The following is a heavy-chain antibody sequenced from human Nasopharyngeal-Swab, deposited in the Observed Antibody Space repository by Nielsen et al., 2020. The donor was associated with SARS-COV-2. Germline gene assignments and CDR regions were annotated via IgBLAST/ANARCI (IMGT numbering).Heavy chain of an antibody. CDR3: ARGAGRGSGPPYNWFDP. Sequence: SETPSPTPAVYGGSFRGYYWGWIRQPPGKGLEWIGEINHSGSTNYNPSLKSRVTISVDTSKNQFSLKLSSVTAADTAVYYCARGAGRGSGPPYNWFDPWGQGTLVTVSS. J-gene: IGHJ5*02. CDR2: INHSGST. D-gene: IGHD3-10*01. CDR1: GGSFRGYY. V-gene: IGHV4-34*01.